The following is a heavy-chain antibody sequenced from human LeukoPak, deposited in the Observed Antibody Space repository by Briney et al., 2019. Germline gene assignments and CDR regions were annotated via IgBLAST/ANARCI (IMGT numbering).Heavy chain of an antibody. V-gene: IGHV4-59*08. J-gene: IGHJ4*02. Sequence: SETLSLTCTVSGGSIRSYYWSWIRKPPGKGLEWIGYIYSSGSTNYSPSLKSRVTMSVDTSKSQFSLKLSSVTAADTAVYYCARHDVGATRFDYWGQGTLVTVSS. CDR2: IYSSGST. CDR1: GGSIRSYY. CDR3: ARHDVGATRFDY. D-gene: IGHD1-26*01.